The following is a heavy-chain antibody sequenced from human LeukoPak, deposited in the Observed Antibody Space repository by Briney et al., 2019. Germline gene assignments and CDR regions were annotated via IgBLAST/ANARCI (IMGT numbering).Heavy chain of an antibody. Sequence: PGRSLRLSCAASGLTFDDYAMHWVRQAPGKGLEWVSGISWNSGSIGYADSVKGRFTISRDNAKNSLYLQMNSLRAEDTALYYCAKDIGMAPVGYYFDYWGQGTLVTVSS. CDR1: GLTFDDYA. V-gene: IGHV3-9*01. CDR2: ISWNSGSI. CDR3: AKDIGMAPVGYYFDY. J-gene: IGHJ4*02. D-gene: IGHD1-26*01.